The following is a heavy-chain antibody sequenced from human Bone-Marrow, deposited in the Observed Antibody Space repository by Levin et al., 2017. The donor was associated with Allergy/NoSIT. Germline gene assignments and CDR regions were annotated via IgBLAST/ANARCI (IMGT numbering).Heavy chain of an antibody. CDR2: IKQDGSEK. V-gene: IGHV3-7*02. CDR1: GFTFNNFW. Sequence: GGSLRLSCVGSGFTFNNFWMSWVRQTPGKGLEWVANIKQDGSEKYYVDSVEGRFTISRDNAKNSLYLQVNSLRAEDTALYSCARVFSPGEDITSYRAWDYWGRGTLVTVSS. D-gene: IGHD3-10*01. J-gene: IGHJ4*02. CDR3: ARVFSPGEDITSYRAWDY.